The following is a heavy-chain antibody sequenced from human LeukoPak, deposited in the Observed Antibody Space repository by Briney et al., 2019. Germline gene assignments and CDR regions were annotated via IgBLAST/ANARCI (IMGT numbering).Heavy chain of an antibody. V-gene: IGHV1-2*02. CDR2: INPNSGGT. CDR1: GYTFTGYY. J-gene: IGHJ6*03. D-gene: IGHD6-13*01. Sequence: ASVKVSCKASGYTFTGYYMHWVRQAPGQGIEWMGWINPNSGGTNYAQKFQGRVTMTRDTSISTAYMELSRLRSDDTAVYYCARDRGLDIAAAGKFRHYYYYMDVWGKGTTVTISS. CDR3: ARDRGLDIAAAGKFRHYYYYMDV.